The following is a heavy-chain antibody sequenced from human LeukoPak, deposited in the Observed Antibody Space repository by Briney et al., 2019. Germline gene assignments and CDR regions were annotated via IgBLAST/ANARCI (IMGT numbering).Heavy chain of an antibody. Sequence: SETLSLTCTVSGGSISSSSYYWGWIRQPPGKGLEWIGSIYYSGSTYYNPSLKSRVTISVDTSKNQFSLKLSSVTAADTAVYYCARGLEDYGDYEWLDPWGQGTLVTVSS. CDR3: ARGLEDYGDYEWLDP. J-gene: IGHJ5*02. V-gene: IGHV4-39*01. CDR1: GGSISSSSYY. D-gene: IGHD4-17*01. CDR2: IYYSGST.